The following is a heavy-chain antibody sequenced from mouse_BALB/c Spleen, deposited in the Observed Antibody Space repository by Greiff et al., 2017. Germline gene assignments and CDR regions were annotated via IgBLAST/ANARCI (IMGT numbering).Heavy chain of an antibody. CDR1: GFNIKDTY. CDR2: IDPANGNT. D-gene: IGHD3-3*01. CDR3: ARSANYYAMDY. Sequence: DVQLQESGAELVKPGASVKLSCTASGFNIKDTYMHWVKQRPEQGLEWIGRIDPANGNTKYDPKFQGKATITADTSSNTAYLQLSSLTSEDTAVYYCARSANYYAMDYWGQGTSVTVSS. V-gene: IGHV14-3*02. J-gene: IGHJ4*01.